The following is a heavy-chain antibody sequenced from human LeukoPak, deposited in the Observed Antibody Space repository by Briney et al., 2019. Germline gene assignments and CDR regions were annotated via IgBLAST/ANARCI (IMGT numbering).Heavy chain of an antibody. D-gene: IGHD6-13*01. CDR2: IIPILGIA. V-gene: IGHV1-69*02. CDR1: GGTFSGYT. Sequence: ASVKVTCKASGGTFSGYTISWVRQAPGQGLEWMGRIIPILGIANYAQKFQGRVTITADKSTSTAYMELSSLRSEDTAVYYCARGLHREQQLWTWGLNWFDPWGQGTLVTVSS. CDR3: ARGLHREQQLWTWGLNWFDP. J-gene: IGHJ5*02.